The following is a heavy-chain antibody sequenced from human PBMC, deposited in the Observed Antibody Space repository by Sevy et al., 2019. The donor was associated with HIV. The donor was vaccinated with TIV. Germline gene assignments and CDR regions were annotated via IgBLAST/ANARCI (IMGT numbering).Heavy chain of an antibody. J-gene: IGHJ4*02. CDR3: AKGPPYCGGDCYSYFDY. CDR2: ISGSGGST. D-gene: IGHD2-21*02. CDR1: GFTFSSYA. Sequence: GGSLRLSCAASGFTFSSYAMSWVPQAPGKGLEWVSAISGSGGSTYYADSVKGRFTISRDNSKNTLYLQMNSLRAEDTAVYYCAKGPPYCGGDCYSYFDYWGQGTLVTVSS. V-gene: IGHV3-23*01.